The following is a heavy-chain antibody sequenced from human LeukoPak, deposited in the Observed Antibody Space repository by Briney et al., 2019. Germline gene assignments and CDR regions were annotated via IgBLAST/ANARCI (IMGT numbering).Heavy chain of an antibody. CDR1: GGTFSSYA. D-gene: IGHD3-10*01. Sequence: ASVKVSCKASGGTFSSYAINWVRQATGQGLEWMGRMNPNSGNTGYAQKFQGRVTITRNTSISTAYMELSSLRSEDTAVYYCARGGAPYGSGSYYNGLDYWGQGTLVTVSS. CDR2: MNPNSGNT. J-gene: IGHJ4*02. V-gene: IGHV1-8*03. CDR3: ARGGAPYGSGSYYNGLDY.